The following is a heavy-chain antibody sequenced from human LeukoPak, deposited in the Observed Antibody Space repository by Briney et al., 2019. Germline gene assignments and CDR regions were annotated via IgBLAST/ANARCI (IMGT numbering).Heavy chain of an antibody. Sequence: PGRSLRLSCAASGFTFDDYGMSWVRQAPGKGLEWVSGINWNGGSTGYADSVKGRFTISRDNAKNSLYLQMNSLRAEDTALYYCASHCSGGSCSDDAFDIWGQGTMVTVSS. D-gene: IGHD2-15*01. CDR2: INWNGGST. CDR3: ASHCSGGSCSDDAFDI. J-gene: IGHJ3*02. CDR1: GFTFDDYG. V-gene: IGHV3-20*04.